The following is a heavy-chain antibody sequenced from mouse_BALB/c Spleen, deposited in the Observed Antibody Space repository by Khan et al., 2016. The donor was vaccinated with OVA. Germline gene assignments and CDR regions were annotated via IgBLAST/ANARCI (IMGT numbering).Heavy chain of an antibody. J-gene: IGHJ4*01. V-gene: IGHV2-6-1*01. CDR3: ARQPYYHYNIMDY. Sequence: QVQLKESGPGLVAPSQSLSITCTISGFSLTNYGVHWVRQPPGKGLEWLVVIWSDGSTTYNSALKSRLTISKDNSKNQVFLKMNSLQTDVTAVYFCARQPYYHYNIMDYWGQGTSVTVSS. D-gene: IGHD2-10*01. CDR2: IWSDGST. CDR1: GFSLTNYG.